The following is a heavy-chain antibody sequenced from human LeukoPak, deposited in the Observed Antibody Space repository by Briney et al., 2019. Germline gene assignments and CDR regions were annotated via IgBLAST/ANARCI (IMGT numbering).Heavy chain of an antibody. CDR3: ARVGDGLNDGFDI. CDR2: INPNTGGT. D-gene: IGHD5-24*01. CDR1: GYTFTGYY. V-gene: IGHV1-2*06. J-gene: IGHJ3*02. Sequence: ASVKVSRKASGYTFTGYYMNWVRQAPGQGLEWMGRINPNTGGTNYAQNFQGSVTVTRDTSITTVYMELSRLRSNDTAVYYCARVGDGLNDGFDIWGQGTMVTVSS.